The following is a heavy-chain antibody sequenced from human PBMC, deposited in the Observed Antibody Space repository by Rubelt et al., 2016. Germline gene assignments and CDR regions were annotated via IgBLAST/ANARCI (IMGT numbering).Heavy chain of an antibody. D-gene: IGHD3-10*01. Sequence: QVQLVQSGAEVKKPGASVKVSCQASGYTFTSYYMHWVRQAPGQGLEYMGIINPTDGGTSYVQKFQGRVTMTRDTATGTVYMELSSLRSDDTAVYYCAREDGSGGYGMDVWGQGTTVTVSS. V-gene: IGHV1-46*01. CDR2: INPTDGGT. J-gene: IGHJ6*02. CDR1: GYTFTSYY. CDR3: AREDGSGGYGMDV.